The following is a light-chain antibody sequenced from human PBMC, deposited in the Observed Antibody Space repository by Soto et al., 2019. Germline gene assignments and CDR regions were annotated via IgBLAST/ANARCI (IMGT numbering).Light chain of an antibody. V-gene: IGLV2-14*03. CDR1: SSDIGAYDY. J-gene: IGLJ1*01. CDR3: SSFADSSVRDYV. CDR2: DVS. Sequence: QPVLTQPASVSGSPGQSITISCTGTSSDIGAYDYVSWYQQHPGGVPKLLIYDVSSRPSGVSSRISGSKSGNTASQTISGLQADDEADYYCSSFADSSVRDYVFGGGTKVTVL.